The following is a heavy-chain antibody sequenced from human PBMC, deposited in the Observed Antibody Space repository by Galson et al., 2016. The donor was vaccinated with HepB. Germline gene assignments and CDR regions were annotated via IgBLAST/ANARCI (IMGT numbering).Heavy chain of an antibody. D-gene: IGHD6-19*01. J-gene: IGHJ4*02. CDR3: ARISDLDF. V-gene: IGHV4-39*07. CDR2: IYYSGTA. CDR1: GGSISSGYY. Sequence: ETLSLTCTVSGGSISSGYYWGWIRQPPGKGLEWIGHIYYSGTATYNPSLKSRVSISVDTSNDQFSLKLNSVTAADTAVYYCARISDLDFWGQGTLVTISS.